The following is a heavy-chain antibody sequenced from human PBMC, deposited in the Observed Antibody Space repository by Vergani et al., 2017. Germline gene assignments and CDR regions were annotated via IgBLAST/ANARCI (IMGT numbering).Heavy chain of an antibody. CDR1: GGTFSSYA. V-gene: IGHV1-69*04. Sequence: QVQLVQSGAEVKKPGSSVKVSCKASGGTFSSYAISWVRQAPGQGLEWMGRIIPNLGIANYAQKFQGRVTITADKSTSTAYMELSSLRSEDTAVYYCARVYYGSGRAGGYYYYGMDVWGQGTTVTVSS. J-gene: IGHJ6*02. CDR2: IIPNLGIA. D-gene: IGHD3-10*01. CDR3: ARVYYGSGRAGGYYYYGMDV.